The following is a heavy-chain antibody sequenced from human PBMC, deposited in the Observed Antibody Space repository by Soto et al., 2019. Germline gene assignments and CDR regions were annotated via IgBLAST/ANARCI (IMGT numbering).Heavy chain of an antibody. CDR3: AREGYSSGYYYYYGMDV. CDR2: IYYSGST. J-gene: IGHJ6*02. CDR1: GGSISSYY. D-gene: IGHD3-22*01. V-gene: IGHV4-59*01. Sequence: QVQLQESGPGLVKPSETLSLTCTVSGGSISSYYWSWIRQPPGKGLEWIGYIYYSGSTNYNPSLKXRXTXSXXTSKHQFSLKLSSVPAADTAVYYCAREGYSSGYYYYYGMDVWGQGTTVTVSS.